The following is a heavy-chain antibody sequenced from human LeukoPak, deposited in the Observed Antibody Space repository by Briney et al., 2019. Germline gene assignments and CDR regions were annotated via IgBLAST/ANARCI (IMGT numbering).Heavy chain of an antibody. J-gene: IGHJ4*02. CDR1: GGSISSGDYY. D-gene: IGHD5-18*01. CDR3: ARGRGYSYGSFDY. Sequence: SETLSLTCTVSGGSISSGDYYWSWIRQPPGKGLEWIGYIYYSGSTYYNPSLKSRVTILVDTSKNQFSLKLSSVTAADTAVYYCARGRGYSYGSFDYWGQGTLVTVSS. CDR2: IYYSGST. V-gene: IGHV4-30-4*01.